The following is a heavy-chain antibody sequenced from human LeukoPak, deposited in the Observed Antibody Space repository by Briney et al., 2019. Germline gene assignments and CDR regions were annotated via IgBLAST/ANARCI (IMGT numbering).Heavy chain of an antibody. CDR3: ARQTGSGLFILP. Sequence: SETLALTCTVSDDSITIYYWGWIRQPPGKGLEWIGSIYYSGNTYYNASLKSQVSISIDTSKNQFSLKLTSVTAADTAVYYCARQTGSGLFILPGGQGTLVTVSS. CDR1: DDSITIYY. V-gene: IGHV4-39*01. J-gene: IGHJ4*02. D-gene: IGHD3/OR15-3a*01. CDR2: IYYSGNT.